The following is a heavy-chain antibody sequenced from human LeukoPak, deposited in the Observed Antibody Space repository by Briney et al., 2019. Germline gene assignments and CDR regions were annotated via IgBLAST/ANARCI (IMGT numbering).Heavy chain of an antibody. V-gene: IGHV4-59*01. CDR1: GGSISSYY. D-gene: IGHD3-10*01. CDR2: IYYSGST. J-gene: IGHJ5*02. Sequence: PSETLSLTCTVSGGSISSYYWSWIRQPPGKGLEWIGYIYYSGSTDYNPSLKSRVTISVDTSKNQFSLKLSSVTAADTAVYYCAREFIWFGEPGWLDPWGQGTLVTVSS. CDR3: AREFIWFGEPGWLDP.